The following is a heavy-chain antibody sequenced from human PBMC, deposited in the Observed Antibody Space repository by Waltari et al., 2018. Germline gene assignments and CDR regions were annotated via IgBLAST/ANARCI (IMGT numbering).Heavy chain of an antibody. CDR1: GGSFSGYY. Sequence: QVQLQQWGAGLLKPSETLSLTCAVYGGSFSGYYWSWIRQPPGKGLGWIGEINHSGSTTYNPSLKSRVTISVDTSKNQCSLKLSSVTAADTAVYYCARDRIGSSIDYWGQGTLVTVSS. V-gene: IGHV4-34*01. CDR3: ARDRIGSSIDY. D-gene: IGHD6-13*01. CDR2: INHSGST. J-gene: IGHJ4*02.